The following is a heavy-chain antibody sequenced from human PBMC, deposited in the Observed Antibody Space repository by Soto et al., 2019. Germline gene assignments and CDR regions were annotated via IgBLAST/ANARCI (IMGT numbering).Heavy chain of an antibody. CDR3: ARTCGSTNDY. D-gene: IGHD2-21*01. Sequence: QVQLQESGPGLVKPSETLSLTCVVSGGSLSSYYWSWIRQPPGKGLEWIGYIYYSGSTNYNPSLRRRVTITVDTSKHRASLKLSSVPAADTAVYYCARTCGSTNDYWGRGTLVTVSS. CDR2: IYYSGST. V-gene: IGHV4-59*01. J-gene: IGHJ4*02. CDR1: GGSLSSYY.